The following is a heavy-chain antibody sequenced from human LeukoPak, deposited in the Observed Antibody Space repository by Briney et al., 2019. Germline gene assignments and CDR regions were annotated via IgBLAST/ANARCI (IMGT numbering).Heavy chain of an antibody. V-gene: IGHV4-31*03. Sequence: RTSQTLSLTCTASGGSVTSGDYYWTWIRQQPGKGLEWIGYIYYSGDTYYNPSLKSRLTMSVDTSRSQFSLKLTSLTAADTAVYYCAREGAAAGTPRAFDLWGQGTVVTVSS. CDR2: IYYSGDT. CDR3: AREGAAAGTPRAFDL. D-gene: IGHD6-13*01. J-gene: IGHJ3*01. CDR1: GGSVTSGDYY.